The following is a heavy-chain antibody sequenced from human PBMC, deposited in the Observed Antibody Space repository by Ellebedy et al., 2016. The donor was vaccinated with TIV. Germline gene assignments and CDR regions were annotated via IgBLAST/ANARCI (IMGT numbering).Heavy chain of an antibody. D-gene: IGHD2-21*01. CDR3: ARVPSYGGGGPRGGFYDYGLDA. Sequence: ASVKVSXXASGGSFSSHTVNWIRQATGQGLEWMGWMNPISGNTGYAQKFQGRVTMTRNNPITTAYMELSSLRSEDTAVYYCARVPSYGGGGPRGGFYDYGLDAWGQGTTVTVSS. J-gene: IGHJ6*02. CDR1: GGSFSSHT. V-gene: IGHV1-8*02. CDR2: MNPISGNT.